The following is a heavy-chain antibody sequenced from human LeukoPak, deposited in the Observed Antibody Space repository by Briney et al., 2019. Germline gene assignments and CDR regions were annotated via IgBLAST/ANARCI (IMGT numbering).Heavy chain of an antibody. CDR3: AKEVKAATNWFDP. Sequence: PGGSLRLPCAASGFTFSSYAMSWVRQAPGKGLEWVSAISFSGTNTYYADSVKGRFTISRDNLKNTLYLQMNSLGAEDTAVYFCAKEVKAATNWFDPWGQGTLVTVSS. CDR2: ISFSGTNT. V-gene: IGHV3-23*01. D-gene: IGHD6-25*01. CDR1: GFTFSSYA. J-gene: IGHJ5*02.